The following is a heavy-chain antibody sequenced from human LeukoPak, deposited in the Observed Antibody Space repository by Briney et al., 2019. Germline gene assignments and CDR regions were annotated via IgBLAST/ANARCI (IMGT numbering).Heavy chain of an antibody. J-gene: IGHJ5*02. D-gene: IGHD5-12*01. Sequence: ASVKVSCKASGYTFTGYYMHWVRQAPGQGLEWMGWINPNSGGTNYAQKFQGRATMTRDTSISTAYMELSRLRSDDTAVYYCARDPGYSGYDLIYWFDPWGQGTLVTVSS. CDR2: INPNSGGT. V-gene: IGHV1-2*02. CDR1: GYTFTGYY. CDR3: ARDPGYSGYDLIYWFDP.